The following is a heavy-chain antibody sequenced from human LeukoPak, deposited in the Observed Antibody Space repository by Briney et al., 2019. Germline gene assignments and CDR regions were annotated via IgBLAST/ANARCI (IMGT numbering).Heavy chain of an antibody. Sequence: ASETLSLTCTVSGDSISSSSSYWGWIRQPPGEGLEWIGSIYYSGSTYYNTSLKSRVTISVDTSKNQFSLKLSSVTAADTAVYYCARGYSSGWYLLDYWGQGTLVTVSS. CDR3: ARGYSSGWYLLDY. CDR2: IYYSGST. CDR1: GDSISSSSSY. V-gene: IGHV4-39*07. J-gene: IGHJ4*02. D-gene: IGHD6-19*01.